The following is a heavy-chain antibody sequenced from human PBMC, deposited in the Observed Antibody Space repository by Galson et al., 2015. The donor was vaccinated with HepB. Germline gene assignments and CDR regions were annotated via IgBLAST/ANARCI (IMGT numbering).Heavy chain of an antibody. CDR2: LYIGGDT. CDR3: ARDISSNYWFDS. CDR1: GFSVSSTY. V-gene: IGHV3-53*04. Sequence: SLRLSCAASGFSVSSTYMHWVRQAPGRGLEWVSALYIGGDTFYADSVKGRFTISRHNSSNTLVLQMNSLRRDDTAVYYCARDISSNYWFDSWGPGTLVSVAS. J-gene: IGHJ5*01. D-gene: IGHD6-6*01.